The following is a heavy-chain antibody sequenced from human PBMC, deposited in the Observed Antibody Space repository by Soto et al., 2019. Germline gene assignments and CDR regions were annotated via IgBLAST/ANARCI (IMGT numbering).Heavy chain of an antibody. D-gene: IGHD3-9*01. CDR3: ARVVSGYDIKTRRPEYYYYYYMDV. V-gene: IGHV4-59*01. Sequence: SETLSLTCTVSGGSISSYYWSWIRQPPGKGLEWIGYIYYSGSTNYNPSLKSRVTISVDTSKNQFSLKLSSVTAADTAVYYCARVVSGYDIKTRRPEYYYYYYMDVWGKGTTVTVSS. J-gene: IGHJ6*03. CDR1: GGSISSYY. CDR2: IYYSGST.